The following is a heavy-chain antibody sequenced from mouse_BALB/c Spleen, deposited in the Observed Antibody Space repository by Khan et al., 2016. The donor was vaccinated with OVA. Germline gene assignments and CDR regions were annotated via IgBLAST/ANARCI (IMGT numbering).Heavy chain of an antibody. CDR1: GYSITSGYA. Sequence: EVELVESGPGLVKPSQSLSLTCTVTGYSITSGYAWNWIRQFPGNKLEWMGYISYSGVTSYTPSLKSRISITRDTSKNPFFLQLNSMTTEDTATYCCARGNYYGYYFDYGGQGTTLTVSS. J-gene: IGHJ2*01. V-gene: IGHV3-2*02. D-gene: IGHD1-1*01. CDR2: ISYSGVT. CDR3: ARGNYYGYYFDY.